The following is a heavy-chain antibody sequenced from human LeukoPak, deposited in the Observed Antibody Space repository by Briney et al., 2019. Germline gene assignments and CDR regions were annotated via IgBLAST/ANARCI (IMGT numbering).Heavy chain of an antibody. CDR1: GYTFTGYY. D-gene: IGHD1-20*01. CDR3: ARASTHRYNWKSGQLNDAFDI. CDR2: IIPIFGTA. Sequence: ASVKVSCKASGYTFTGYYMHWVRQAPGQGLEWMGGIIPIFGTANYAQKLQGRVTMTTDTSTSTAYMELRSLRSDDTAVYYCARASTHRYNWKSGQLNDAFDIWGQGTMVTVSS. J-gene: IGHJ3*02. V-gene: IGHV1-18*04.